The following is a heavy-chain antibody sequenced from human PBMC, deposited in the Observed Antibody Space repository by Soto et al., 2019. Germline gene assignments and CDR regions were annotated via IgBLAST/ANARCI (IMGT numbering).Heavy chain of an antibody. V-gene: IGHV3-11*01. CDR3: ARAWKIEKFGVISMSKGLDV. Sequence: PGGSLRLSCAASGFIFSDYYMTWIRQAPGKGLEWLSCSSNRDRSTYYADSVKDRFVVSKDNAKNLVYPQMNSLRAEDTAVYFCARAWKIEKFGVISMSKGLDVWGQGTTVTVSS. J-gene: IGHJ6*02. CDR2: SSNRDRST. CDR1: GFIFSDYY. D-gene: IGHD3-3*01.